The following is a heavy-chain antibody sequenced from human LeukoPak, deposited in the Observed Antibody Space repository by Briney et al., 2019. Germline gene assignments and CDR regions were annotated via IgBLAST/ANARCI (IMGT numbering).Heavy chain of an antibody. CDR2: IYFSGSY. J-gene: IGHJ4*02. V-gene: IGHV4-59*08. Sequence: PSETLSLTCSVSGGSINNYYWCWVRHPPRQGLERIGYIYFSGSYNYNPSRKSRVTMSLDKSKNQFFLKLSSVTAADTAVYYCARHVRSGYNFLDYWRQGNLVSVSS. CDR3: ARHVRSGYNFLDY. D-gene: IGHD5-24*01. CDR1: GGSINNYY.